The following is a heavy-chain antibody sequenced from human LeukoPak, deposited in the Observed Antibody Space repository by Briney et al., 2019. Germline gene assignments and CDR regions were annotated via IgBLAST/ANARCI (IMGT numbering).Heavy chain of an antibody. Sequence: GGSLRLSCAASGFTVSSNYMSWVRQAPGKGLEWVSVIYSGGSTYYADSVKGRFTISRDNSKNTLYLQMNSLRAEDTAVYYCARAGIWFGELYFDYWGQGTLVTVSS. V-gene: IGHV3-66*01. D-gene: IGHD3-10*01. CDR3: ARAGIWFGELYFDY. CDR2: IYSGGST. J-gene: IGHJ4*02. CDR1: GFTVSSNY.